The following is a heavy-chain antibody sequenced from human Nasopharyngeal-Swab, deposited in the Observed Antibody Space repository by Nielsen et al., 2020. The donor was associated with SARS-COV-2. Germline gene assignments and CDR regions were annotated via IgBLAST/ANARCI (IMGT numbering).Heavy chain of an antibody. CDR2: ISSSGSTI. V-gene: IGHV3-48*03. CDR3: ASHRGYYDSSGYPYYFDS. CDR1: GFTFSSYE. J-gene: IGHJ4*02. D-gene: IGHD3-22*01. Sequence: GESLKISCAASGFTFSSYEMNWVRQAPGKGLEWVSYISSSGSTIYYADSLKGRFTISRDNAKNSLYLQMNSLRAEDTAVYYCASHRGYYDSSGYPYYFDSWGQGTLVTVSS.